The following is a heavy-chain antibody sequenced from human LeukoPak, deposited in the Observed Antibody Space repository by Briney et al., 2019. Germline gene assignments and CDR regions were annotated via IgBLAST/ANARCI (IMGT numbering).Heavy chain of an antibody. CDR2: IIPILGIA. D-gene: IGHD3-22*01. J-gene: IGHJ5*02. V-gene: IGHV1-69*04. CDR1: GGTFSSYA. Sequence: SVKVSCKASGGTFSSYAISWVRQAPGQGLEWMGRIIPILGIANYAQKFQGRVTITADKSTSTAYMELSSLRSEDTAVYYCARDPNNDSSGTRFDPWGQGTLVTVSS. CDR3: ARDPNNDSSGTRFDP.